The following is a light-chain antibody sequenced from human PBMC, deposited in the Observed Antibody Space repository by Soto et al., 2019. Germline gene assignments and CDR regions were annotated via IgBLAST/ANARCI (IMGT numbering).Light chain of an antibody. J-gene: IGLJ2*01. CDR1: SSDVGGYNS. CDR2: EVS. V-gene: IGLV2-14*01. CDR3: SSYTSSSTVVV. Sequence: QSALTQPASVSGSPGQSITISCTGTSSDVGGYNSVSWYQQHPGKAPKLMIYEVSNRPSGVSNRFSGSKSGNTASLTISGLQAEDEADYYCSSYTSSSTVVVIGGGTKLTVL.